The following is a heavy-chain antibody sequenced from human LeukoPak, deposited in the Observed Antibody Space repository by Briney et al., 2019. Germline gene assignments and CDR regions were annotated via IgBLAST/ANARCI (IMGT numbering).Heavy chain of an antibody. J-gene: IGHJ4*02. CDR3: GRASTRRTTVTTFLD. D-gene: IGHD4-17*01. Sequence: SETLSLTCAVYGGSFSGYYWSWIRQPAGQGLEWIGRIYTSGSTNYNPSLKSRVTMSVDTSKNQFSLNLSPVTVADTAVYYCGRASTRRTTVTTFLDWGQGTLVTVSS. CDR2: IYTSGST. CDR1: GGSFSGYY. V-gene: IGHV4-59*10.